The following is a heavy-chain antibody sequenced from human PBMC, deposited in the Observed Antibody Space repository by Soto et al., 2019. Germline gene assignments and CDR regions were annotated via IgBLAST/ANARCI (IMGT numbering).Heavy chain of an antibody. CDR1: GYTFTGYY. J-gene: IGHJ6*02. Sequence: ASVKVSCKASGYTFTGYYMHWVRQPPGQGLEWMGWINPNSGGTNYAQKFQGWVTMTRDTSISTAYMELSRLRSDDTAVYYCARGAKQLASARYYYYGMDVWGQGTTVTVSS. D-gene: IGHD6-6*01. V-gene: IGHV1-2*04. CDR2: INPNSGGT. CDR3: ARGAKQLASARYYYYGMDV.